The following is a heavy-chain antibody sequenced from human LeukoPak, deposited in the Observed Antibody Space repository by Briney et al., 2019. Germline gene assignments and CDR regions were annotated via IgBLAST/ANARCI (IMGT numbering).Heavy chain of an antibody. D-gene: IGHD3-10*01. J-gene: IGHJ4*02. CDR2: FIPILDES. CDR1: EDSFSTHT. Sequence: ASVKVSCKTSEDSFSTHTVSWVRQAPGQGLEWIGGFIPILDESRYANKFQGRVTITKDDSTNTAYMGLSSLRSDDSAVYFCARGRHYYGSEFDSWGQGTVVTVSS. CDR3: ARGRHYYGSEFDS. V-gene: IGHV1-69*16.